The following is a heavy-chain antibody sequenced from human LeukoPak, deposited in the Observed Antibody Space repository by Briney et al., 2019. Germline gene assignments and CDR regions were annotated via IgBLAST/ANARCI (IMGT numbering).Heavy chain of an antibody. CDR3: AAEGYDFWSGYYNNWFDP. Sequence: PGGSLRLSCAASGFTFSSYGMHWVRQAPGKGLEWVAVIWYDGSNKYYADSVKGRFTISRDNSKNTLYLQMNSLRAEDTAVYYCAAEGYDFWSGYYNNWFDPWGQGTLVTVSS. V-gene: IGHV3-33*01. J-gene: IGHJ5*02. D-gene: IGHD3-3*01. CDR1: GFTFSSYG. CDR2: IWYDGSNK.